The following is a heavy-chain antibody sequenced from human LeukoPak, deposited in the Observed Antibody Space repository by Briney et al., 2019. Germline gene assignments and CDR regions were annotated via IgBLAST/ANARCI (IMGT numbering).Heavy chain of an antibody. CDR2: ISGSGGST. CDR1: GFTFSSYA. Sequence: GGSLRLSCAASGFTFSSYAMSWVRQAPGKGLEWVSAISGSGGSTYYADSVKGRLTISRDNSKNTLYLQMNSLRAEDTAVYYCAKDQPCSSTSCYSPNWFDPWGQGTLVTVSS. D-gene: IGHD2-2*01. J-gene: IGHJ5*02. CDR3: AKDQPCSSTSCYSPNWFDP. V-gene: IGHV3-23*01.